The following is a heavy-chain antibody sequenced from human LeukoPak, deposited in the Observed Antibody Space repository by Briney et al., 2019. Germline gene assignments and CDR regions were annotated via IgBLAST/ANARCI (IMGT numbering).Heavy chain of an antibody. D-gene: IGHD3-22*01. CDR1: GFTFDDYA. V-gene: IGHV3-43D*03. J-gene: IGHJ4*02. CDR3: AKPTPLGYYDSSGYNGALGY. CDR2: ISWDGGST. Sequence: PGGSLRLSCAASGFTFDDYAMHRVRQAPGKGLEWVSLISWDGGSTYYADSVKGRFTISRDNSKNSLYLQMNSLRAEDTALYYCAKPTPLGYYDSSGYNGALGYWGQGTLVTVSS.